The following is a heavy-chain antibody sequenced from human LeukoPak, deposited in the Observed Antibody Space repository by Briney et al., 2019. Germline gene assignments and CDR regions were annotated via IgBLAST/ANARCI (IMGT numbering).Heavy chain of an antibody. J-gene: IGHJ3*02. V-gene: IGHV4-59*01. CDR3: ARDGETGDVEDAFDI. Sequence: SETLSLTCTVSGGSISSYYWSWIRQPPGKGLEWIGYIYYSGSTNYNPSLKSRVTISVDTSKNQFSLKLSSVTAADTAVYYCARDGETGDVEDAFDIWGQGTMVTVSS. D-gene: IGHD7-27*01. CDR2: IYYSGST. CDR1: GGSISSYY.